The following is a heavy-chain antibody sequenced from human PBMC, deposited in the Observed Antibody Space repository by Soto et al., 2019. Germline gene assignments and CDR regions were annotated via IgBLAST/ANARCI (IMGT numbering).Heavy chain of an antibody. J-gene: IGHJ5*02. CDR1: GGSISSSSYY. CDR3: ASPKIAFYNWFDP. CDR2: IYYSGST. Sequence: QLQLQESGPGLVKPSETLSLTCTVSGGSISSSSYYWGWIRQPPGKGLEGIGSIYYSGSTHYNPSPQSRVTISVDPSKNQFSLKQSSVSAADTAVYYCASPKIAFYNWFDPWGQGTLVTVSS. D-gene: IGHD3-3*02. V-gene: IGHV4-39*01.